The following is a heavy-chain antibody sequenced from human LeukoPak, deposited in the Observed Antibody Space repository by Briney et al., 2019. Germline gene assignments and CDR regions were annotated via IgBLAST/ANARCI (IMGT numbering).Heavy chain of an antibody. J-gene: IGHJ4*02. V-gene: IGHV5-51*01. CDR1: GYSFTNYW. Sequence: GESLKFSCKGSGYSFTNYWIGWVRQMPGKGLEWMGTIYPGDSDPKYSPSFQGQVTISADKSISNAYLQWSSLKASDTAMYYCARRIAAAGSIGTRYFDYWGQGTLVTVSS. CDR2: IYPGDSDP. CDR3: ARRIAAAGSIGTRYFDY. D-gene: IGHD6-13*01.